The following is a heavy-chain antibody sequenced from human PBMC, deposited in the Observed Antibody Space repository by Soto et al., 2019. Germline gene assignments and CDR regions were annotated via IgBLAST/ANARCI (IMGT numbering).Heavy chain of an antibody. D-gene: IGHD2-15*01. CDR2: IYYSGST. CDR1: GGSISSGDYY. CDR3: ARERADGGKIH. V-gene: IGHV4-30-4*01. J-gene: IGHJ4*02. Sequence: SETLCLTCTVSGGSISSGDYYWSWIRQPPGKGLEWIGFIYYSGSTYYNPSLKSRVTISVDTSKNQFSLKLSSVTAADTAVYYCARERADGGKIHWGQGTLVTVSS.